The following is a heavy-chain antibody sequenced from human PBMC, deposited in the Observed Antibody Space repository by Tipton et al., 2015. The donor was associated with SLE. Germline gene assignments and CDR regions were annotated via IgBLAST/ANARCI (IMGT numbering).Heavy chain of an antibody. J-gene: IGHJ4*02. CDR3: ARVGHYDYIWGSYRHSFDY. CDR1: GFTFSSYS. Sequence: SLRLSCAASGFTFSSYSMNWVRQAPGKGVGWVSSISSMSSYISYTASVKGRFTIPRDNAKNSLYLQMNSLRAEDTAVYYCARVGHYDYIWGSYRHSFDYWGQGALVTVSS. V-gene: IGHV3-21*03. CDR2: ISSMSSYI. D-gene: IGHD3-16*02.